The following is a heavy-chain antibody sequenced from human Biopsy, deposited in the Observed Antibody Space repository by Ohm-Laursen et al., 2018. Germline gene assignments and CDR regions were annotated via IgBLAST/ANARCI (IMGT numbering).Heavy chain of an antibody. CDR1: GYNFISYS. D-gene: IGHD3-16*02. V-gene: IGHV1-18*01. CDR3: ARGEVTFGELIVSLDS. Sequence: GASVKVSCKTSGYNFISYSIKWVRQAPGQGLEWMGWIRPLNGDTKYGQKFQDRVTMTTDTSTSTVYMELTSLRSDDTAVYYCARGEVTFGELIVSLDSWGQGTLVTVSS. CDR2: IRPLNGDT. J-gene: IGHJ4*02.